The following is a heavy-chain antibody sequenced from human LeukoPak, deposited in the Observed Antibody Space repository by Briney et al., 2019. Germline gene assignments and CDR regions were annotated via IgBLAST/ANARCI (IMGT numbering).Heavy chain of an antibody. Sequence: SETLSLTCTVSGGSISSSSYYWSWIRQPPGKGLEWIGYIYYSGSTNYNPSLKSRVTISVDTSKNQFSLKLSSVTAADTAVYYCARENWNYARDAFDIWGQGTMVTVSS. CDR3: ARENWNYARDAFDI. J-gene: IGHJ3*02. V-gene: IGHV4-61*01. D-gene: IGHD1-7*01. CDR1: GGSISSSSYY. CDR2: IYYSGST.